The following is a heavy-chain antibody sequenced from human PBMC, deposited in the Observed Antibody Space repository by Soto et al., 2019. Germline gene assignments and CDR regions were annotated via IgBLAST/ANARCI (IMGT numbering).Heavy chain of an antibody. CDR3: AKDIINHDFWSGLDF. V-gene: IGHV3-9*01. Sequence: EVQLVESGGGLVQPGRSLRLSCAASGFTFDDYAMHWVRQAPGKGLEWVASISWNSGSIGYGDSVKGRFTISRDNARNSLYLQMNSLRAEDTAFYYCAKDIINHDFWSGLDFWGQGTTVTVSS. CDR2: ISWNSGSI. D-gene: IGHD3-3*01. J-gene: IGHJ6*02. CDR1: GFTFDDYA.